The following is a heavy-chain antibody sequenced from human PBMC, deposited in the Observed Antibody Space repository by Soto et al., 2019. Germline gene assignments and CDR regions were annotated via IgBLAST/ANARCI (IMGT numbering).Heavy chain of an antibody. CDR3: ARDGDTAMVS. J-gene: IGHJ4*02. V-gene: IGHV3-33*01. Sequence: VGSLRLSCAASGFTFSSYGMHWVRQAPGKGLEWVAVIWYDGSNKYYVDSVKGRFTISRDNSKNTLYLQMNSLRAEDTAVYYCARDGDTAMVSWGQGTLVTVSS. D-gene: IGHD5-18*01. CDR1: GFTFSSYG. CDR2: IWYDGSNK.